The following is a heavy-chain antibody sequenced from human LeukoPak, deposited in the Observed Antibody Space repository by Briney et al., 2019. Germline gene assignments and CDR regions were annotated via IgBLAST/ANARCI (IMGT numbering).Heavy chain of an antibody. Sequence: PSETLSLTCTVSGGSISSYYWSWIRQPPGKGLEWIGYIYHSGSTDYNPSLKSRVTISVDTSKNQFSLKLSSVTAADTAVYYCARHVWDSSGNWFDPWGQGTLVTVSS. D-gene: IGHD6-19*01. CDR2: IYHSGST. J-gene: IGHJ5*02. CDR1: GGSISSYY. V-gene: IGHV4-59*08. CDR3: ARHVWDSSGNWFDP.